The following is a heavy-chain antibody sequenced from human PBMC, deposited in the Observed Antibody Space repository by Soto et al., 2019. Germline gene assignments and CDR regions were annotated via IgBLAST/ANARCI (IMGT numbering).Heavy chain of an antibody. J-gene: IGHJ6*01. CDR2: IKHDGNEN. CDR1: GFMFGTYW. V-gene: IGHV3-7*01. D-gene: IGHD1-26*01. CDR3: VRATRSWGHYYYHGMDV. Sequence: VQLVESGGDSVQPGGSLRLSCEASGFMFGTYWMSWVRQAPGKGLEWVANIKHDGNENFFGDSVKGRFTSSRDNAKXSXXXXMXXXXXXXXGVYYCVRATRSWGHYYYHGMDVW.